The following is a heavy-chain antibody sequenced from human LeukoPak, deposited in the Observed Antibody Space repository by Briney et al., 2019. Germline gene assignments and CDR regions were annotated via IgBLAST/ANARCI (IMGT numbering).Heavy chain of an antibody. D-gene: IGHD2-2*02. CDR3: ARRCSSTSCYIYAFDI. V-gene: IGHV1-2*02. CDR2: INPNSGGT. J-gene: IGHJ3*02. CDR1: GYTFTSYG. Sequence: GASVKVSCKASGYTFTSYGISWVRQAPGQGLEWMGWINPNSGGTNYAQKFQGRVTMTRDTSISTAYMELSRLRSDDTAVYYCARRCSSTSCYIYAFDIWGQGTMVTVSS.